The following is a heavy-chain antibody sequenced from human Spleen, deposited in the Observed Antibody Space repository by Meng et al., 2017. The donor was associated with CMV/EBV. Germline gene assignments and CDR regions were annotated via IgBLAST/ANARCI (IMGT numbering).Heavy chain of an antibody. CDR2: INPNSGGT. V-gene: IGHV1-2*02. D-gene: IGHD6-19*01. Sequence: ASVKVSCKAVGGTFSTFSSYTINWVRQAPGQGLEWMGWINPNSGGTNYAQKFQGRVTMTRDTSISTAYMELSRLRSDDTAVYYCAKGGRIAVDPSDYWGQGTLVTVSS. CDR1: GGTFSTFSSYT. CDR3: AKGGRIAVDPSDY. J-gene: IGHJ4*02.